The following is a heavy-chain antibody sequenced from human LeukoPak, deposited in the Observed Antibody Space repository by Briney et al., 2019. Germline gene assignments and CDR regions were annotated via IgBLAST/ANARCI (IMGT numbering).Heavy chain of an antibody. V-gene: IGHV3-9*01. CDR2: ISWNSGSI. D-gene: IGHD1-1*01. CDR3: ASTGASCRDY. J-gene: IGHJ4*02. Sequence: PGRSLRLSCAASEFTFDDYAMHWVRQAPGKGLEWVSGISWNSGSIGYADSVKGRFTISRDNAKNSLYLQMNSLRAEDTAVYYCASTGASCRDYWGQGTLVTVSS. CDR1: EFTFDDYA.